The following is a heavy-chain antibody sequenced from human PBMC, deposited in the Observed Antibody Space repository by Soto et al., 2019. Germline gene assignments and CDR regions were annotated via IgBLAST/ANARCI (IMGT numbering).Heavy chain of an antibody. D-gene: IGHD6-13*01. V-gene: IGHV4-59*01. J-gene: IGHJ1*01. CDR3: ARYRREAVAGYTREK. Sequence: PSETLSLTCTVSGGSISSNYWNWIRQPPGKGLEWIGYVYNSGSTNYNPSLKSRVTISEDTSKSQFSLKVNSMTAADTAVYYCARYRREAVAGYTREKWGQWIFVSASS. CDR1: GGSISSNY. CDR2: VYNSGST.